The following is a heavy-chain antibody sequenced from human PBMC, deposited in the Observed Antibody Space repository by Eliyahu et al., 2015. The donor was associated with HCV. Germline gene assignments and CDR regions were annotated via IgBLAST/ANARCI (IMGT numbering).Heavy chain of an antibody. D-gene: IGHD1-26*01. CDR1: GGSISRSTQ. V-gene: IGHV4-39*01. CDR3: ARRRGGSYFDY. CDR2: IYNSGTT. J-gene: IGHJ4*02. Sequence: QLQLQESGPGLVKPSETLSLTCTVSGGSISRSTQWGWIRQPPGKGLEWIGTIYNSGTTDCNPSLKSRVTISVDASNNQFSLKLNSVTAADTAVYYCARRRGGSYFDYWGQGTLVTVSS.